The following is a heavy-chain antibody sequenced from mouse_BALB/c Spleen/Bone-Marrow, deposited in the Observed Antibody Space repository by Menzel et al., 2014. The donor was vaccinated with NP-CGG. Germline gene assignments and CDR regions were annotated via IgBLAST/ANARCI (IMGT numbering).Heavy chain of an antibody. D-gene: IGHD1-2*01. CDR2: ISYSGST. CDR3: ARNYYGLLAMDY. V-gene: IGHV3-2*02. Sequence: EVQLQQSGPGLVKPSQSLSLTCTVTGYSITSAYACNWIRQFPGTQLEWMGYISYSGSTSYNPSLKSRISITRDTSKNQFFLRSNSVTTEDTAAYYCARNYYGLLAMDYWGQGTSVTVSS. CDR1: GYSITSAYA. J-gene: IGHJ4*01.